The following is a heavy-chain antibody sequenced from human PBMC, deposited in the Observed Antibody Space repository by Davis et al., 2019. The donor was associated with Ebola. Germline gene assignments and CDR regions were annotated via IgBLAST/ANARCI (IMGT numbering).Heavy chain of an antibody. CDR1: GGTFSSYA. CDR3: ASGSGSWPIYYYGMDV. CDR2: IIPIFGTA. V-gene: IGHV1-69*13. J-gene: IGHJ6*02. D-gene: IGHD3-10*01. Sequence: SVKVSCKASGGTFSSYAISWVRQAPGQGLEWMGGIIPIFGTANYAQKFQGRVTITADESTSTAYMELSSLRSEDTAVYYCASGSGSWPIYYYGMDVWGQGTTVTVSS.